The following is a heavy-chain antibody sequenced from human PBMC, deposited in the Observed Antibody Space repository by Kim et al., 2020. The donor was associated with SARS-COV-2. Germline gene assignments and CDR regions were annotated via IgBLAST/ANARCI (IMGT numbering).Heavy chain of an antibody. V-gene: IGHV1-69*13. J-gene: IGHJ3*02. CDR1: GGTFSSYA. Sequence: SVKVSCKASGGTFSSYAISWVRQAPGQGLEWMGGIIPIFGTANYAQKFQGRVTITADESTSTAYMELSSLRSEDTAVYYCALPGIEDIVATIGDAFDIWGQGTMVTVSS. D-gene: IGHD5-12*01. CDR2: IIPIFGTA. CDR3: ALPGIEDIVATIGDAFDI.